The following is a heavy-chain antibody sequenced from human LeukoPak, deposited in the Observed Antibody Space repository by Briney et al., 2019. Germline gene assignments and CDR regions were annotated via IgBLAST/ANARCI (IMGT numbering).Heavy chain of an antibody. Sequence: SETLSLTCTVSGGSISSYYWSWIRQPPGKGLEWMGYIYYSGSTNYNPSLKSRVTISVDTSKNQFSLKLSSVTAADTAVYYCARQNYDYVWGSYQIDYWGQGTLVTVSS. CDR2: IYYSGST. J-gene: IGHJ4*02. D-gene: IGHD3-16*02. V-gene: IGHV4-59*08. CDR1: GGSISSYY. CDR3: ARQNYDYVWGSYQIDY.